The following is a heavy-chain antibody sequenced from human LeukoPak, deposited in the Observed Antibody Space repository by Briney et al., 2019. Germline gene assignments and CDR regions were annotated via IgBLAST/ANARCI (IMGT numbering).Heavy chain of an antibody. CDR1: GFTVSSNY. CDR2: ISDDGINK. D-gene: IGHD2-2*01. V-gene: IGHV3-30-3*01. Sequence: GGSLRLSCAASGFTVSSNYMSWVRQAPGKGLEWVAVISDDGINKYYADSVKGRFTISRDNSKSALFLQLNSLRAEDTAVYYCARDIESYHPEYWFDPWGRGTLVTVSS. J-gene: IGHJ5*02. CDR3: ARDIESYHPEYWFDP.